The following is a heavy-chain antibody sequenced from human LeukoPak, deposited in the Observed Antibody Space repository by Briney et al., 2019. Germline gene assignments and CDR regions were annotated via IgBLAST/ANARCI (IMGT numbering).Heavy chain of an antibody. V-gene: IGHV4-34*01. CDR2: ISDSGTT. CDR1: IESFSGYH. J-gene: IGHJ5*02. CDR3: ARVSVKDYDILTGYYGVGGWFDP. D-gene: IGHD3-9*01. Sequence: SETLSLTCAVYIESFSGYHWNWIRQTPGKGLEWIGEISDSGTTNINPSLRRRVSLSVDTSKNQFSLKLSSVTAADTAVYYCARVSVKDYDILTGYYGVGGWFDPWGKGTLVTVSS.